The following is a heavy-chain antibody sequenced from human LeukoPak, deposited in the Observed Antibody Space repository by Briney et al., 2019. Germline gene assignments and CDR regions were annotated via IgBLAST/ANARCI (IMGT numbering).Heavy chain of an antibody. V-gene: IGHV4-4*07. D-gene: IGHD1-14*01. CDR3: ARAPKISGAYYYYMDV. CDR1: GGSISSYY. Sequence: KPSETLSLTCTVSGGSISSYYWSWIQQPAGKGLEWIGRIYTSGSTNYNPSLKSRVTMSVDTSKNQFSLKLSSVTAADTAVYYCARAPKISGAYYYYMDVWGKGTTVTVSS. CDR2: IYTSGST. J-gene: IGHJ6*03.